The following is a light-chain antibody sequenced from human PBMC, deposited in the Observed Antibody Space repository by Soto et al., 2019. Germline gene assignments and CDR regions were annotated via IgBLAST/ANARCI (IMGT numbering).Light chain of an antibody. CDR3: AAWDDSLSAVL. CDR1: SSNIGSYI. Sequence: QSVLTQPPSASGTPGQRVTISCSGSSSNIGSYIVYWYQKLPGTAPKLLVYSSNQRPSGVPDRFSDSKSGTSASLAISGLRSEDEAEYFGAAWDDSLSAVLFGGGTKLTVL. CDR2: SSN. J-gene: IGLJ3*02. V-gene: IGLV1-47*01.